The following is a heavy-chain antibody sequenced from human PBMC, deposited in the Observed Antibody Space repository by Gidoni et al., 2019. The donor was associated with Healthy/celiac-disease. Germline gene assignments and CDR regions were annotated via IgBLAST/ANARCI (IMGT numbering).Heavy chain of an antibody. J-gene: IGHJ6*02. CDR3: ARAAAVHYYYGMDV. CDR2: INSDGSST. V-gene: IGHV3-74*01. Sequence: EVQLVESGGGLVQPGGSLRLSCAASGFTFSSYWMHWVRQAPGKGLVWVSRINSDGSSTSYADSVKGRFTISRDNAKNTLYLQMNSLRAEDTAVYYCARAAAVHYYYGMDVWGQGTTVTVSS. CDR1: GFTFSSYW. D-gene: IGHD6-13*01.